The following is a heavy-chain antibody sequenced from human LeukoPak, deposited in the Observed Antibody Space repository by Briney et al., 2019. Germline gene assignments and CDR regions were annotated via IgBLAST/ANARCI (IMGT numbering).Heavy chain of an antibody. V-gene: IGHV3-23*01. CDR1: GFTFSSYA. CDR3: AKWKYSNSGIDDY. Sequence: EGSLRLSCAASGFTFSSYAMSWVRQVPGKGLEWVSVISGSGDNTYYADSVKGRFTISRDNSKNMLYLQMNSLRAEDTAVYYCAKWKYSNSGIDDYWGQGTLFTVSS. CDR2: ISGSGDNT. J-gene: IGHJ4*02. D-gene: IGHD6-6*01.